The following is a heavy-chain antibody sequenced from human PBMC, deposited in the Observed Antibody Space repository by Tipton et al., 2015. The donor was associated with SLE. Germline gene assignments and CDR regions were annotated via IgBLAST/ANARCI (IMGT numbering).Heavy chain of an antibody. CDR2: INHSGST. Sequence: TLSLTCAVYGGSFSGYYWSWIRQPPGKGLEWIGEINHSGSTNYNPSLKSRVTISVDTSKNQFSLKLSSVTAADTAVYYCARLCIAVAGSFFQHWGQGTLVTVSS. V-gene: IGHV4-34*01. CDR1: GGSFSGYY. J-gene: IGHJ1*01. D-gene: IGHD6-19*01. CDR3: ARLCIAVAGSFFQH.